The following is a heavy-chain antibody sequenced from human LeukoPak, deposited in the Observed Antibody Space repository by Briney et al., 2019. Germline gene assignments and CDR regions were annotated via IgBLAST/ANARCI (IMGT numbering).Heavy chain of an antibody. Sequence: SVTVSCKPIGGRFKSYGFSWVRQAPGHGLEWMGGIIPIFERPNYAQKFEGRVTITADKSTNTTYMEISSLTSDDTAVYYCARDAQWELRAFDVWGRGTMVIVSS. CDR2: IIPIFERP. CDR1: GGRFKSYG. J-gene: IGHJ3*01. CDR3: ARDAQWELRAFDV. D-gene: IGHD1-26*01. V-gene: IGHV1-69*06.